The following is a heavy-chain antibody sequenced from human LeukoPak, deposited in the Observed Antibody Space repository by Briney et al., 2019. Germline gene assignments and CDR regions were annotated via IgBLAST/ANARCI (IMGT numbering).Heavy chain of an antibody. D-gene: IGHD4-17*01. V-gene: IGHV4-34*01. Sequence: ASETLSLTCAVYGGSFSGYYWSWIRQPPGKGLEWIGEINHSGSTNYNPSLKSRVTISVDTSKNQFSLKLSSVTAADTAVYYCARHGTVTTYWFDPWGQGTLVTVSS. J-gene: IGHJ5*02. CDR1: GGSFSGYY. CDR2: INHSGST. CDR3: ARHGTVTTYWFDP.